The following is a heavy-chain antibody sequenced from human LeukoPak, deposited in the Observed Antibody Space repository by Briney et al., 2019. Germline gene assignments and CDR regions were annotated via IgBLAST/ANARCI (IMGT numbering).Heavy chain of an antibody. CDR1: GGTFSSYA. V-gene: IGHV1-69*13. CDR3: ARAPSRAIFGVVIIPVTGDYYFDY. Sequence: GASVKVSCKASGGTFSSYAISWVRQAPGQGLEWMGGIIPIFGTANYAQKFQGRVTITADESTSTAYMELGSLRSEDTAVYYCARAPSRAIFGVVIIPVTGDYYFDYWGQGTLVTVSS. D-gene: IGHD3-3*01. J-gene: IGHJ4*02. CDR2: IIPIFGTA.